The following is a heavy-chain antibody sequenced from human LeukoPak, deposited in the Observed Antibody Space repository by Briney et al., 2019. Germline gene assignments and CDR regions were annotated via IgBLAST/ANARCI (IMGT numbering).Heavy chain of an antibody. CDR3: ARERAYSGYDFGYYYGMDV. J-gene: IGHJ6*02. CDR2: MNPNSGNT. Sequence: ASVKVSCKASGYTFTSYDINWVRQATGQGLKWMGWMNPNSGNTGYAQKFQGRVTMTRNTSISTAYMELSSLRSEDTAVYYCARERAYSGYDFGYYYGMDVWGQGTTVTVSS. V-gene: IGHV1-8*01. D-gene: IGHD5-12*01. CDR1: GYTFTSYD.